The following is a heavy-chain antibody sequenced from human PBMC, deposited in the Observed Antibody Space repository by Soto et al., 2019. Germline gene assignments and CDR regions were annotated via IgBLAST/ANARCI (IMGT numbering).Heavy chain of an antibody. V-gene: IGHV3-15*07. CDR2: IKSKIDGGTT. CDR1: GFTFNNAW. CDR3: TTGEPNVWYSHF. J-gene: IGHJ4*02. Sequence: EVQLVESGGGLVKPGGSLRLSCAASGFTFNNAWMNWVRQAPGKGLEWVGRIKSKIDGGTTDYAAPVKDRFTISRDDSKNTLYLQVNSLKTEDTAVYYCTTGEPNVWYSHFWGQGTLVTVSS. D-gene: IGHD2-21*02.